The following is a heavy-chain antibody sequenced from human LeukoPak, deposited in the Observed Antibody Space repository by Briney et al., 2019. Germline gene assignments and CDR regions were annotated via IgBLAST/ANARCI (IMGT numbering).Heavy chain of an antibody. D-gene: IGHD6-13*01. J-gene: IGHJ4*02. CDR1: GGSISSGSYY. CDR2: IYTSGST. Sequence: PSQTLSLTCTVSGGSISSGSYYWSWIRQPAGKGLEWIGRIYTSGSTNYNPSLKSRVTISVDTSKNQFSLKLSSVTAADTAVYYCARDYGVAAAGLWGQGTLVTVSS. V-gene: IGHV4-61*02. CDR3: ARDYGVAAAGL.